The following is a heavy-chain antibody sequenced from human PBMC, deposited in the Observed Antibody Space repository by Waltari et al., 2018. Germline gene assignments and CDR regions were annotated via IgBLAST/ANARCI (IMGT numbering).Heavy chain of an antibody. CDR3: ARDNRFRKLLYYYYGMDV. CDR1: GGTFSSYA. V-gene: IGHV1-69*05. J-gene: IGHJ6*02. Sequence: QVQLVQSGAEVKKPGSSVKVSCKASGGTFSSYAISWVRQAPGQGLEWMGGIIPIFGTANYAQKFQGRVTITTDESTSTAYMELSSLRSEDTAVYYCARDNRFRKLLYYYYGMDVWGQGTTVTVSS. CDR2: IIPIFGTA. D-gene: IGHD2-15*01.